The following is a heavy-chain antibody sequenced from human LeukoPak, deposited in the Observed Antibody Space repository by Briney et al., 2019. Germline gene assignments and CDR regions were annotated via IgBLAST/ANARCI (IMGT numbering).Heavy chain of an antibody. CDR1: EYSFATYW. J-gene: IGHJ1*01. V-gene: IGHV5-51*01. CDR3: AGAGIAVAGNAEYFQH. D-gene: IGHD6-19*01. Sequence: GESLKISCKGSEYSFATYWIGWVRQMPGQGLEWMGIIFPGDPDTRYSPSFQGQVTISADKSISTAYLQWSSLKASDTAMYYCAGAGIAVAGNAEYFQHWGQGTLVTVSS. CDR2: IFPGDPDT.